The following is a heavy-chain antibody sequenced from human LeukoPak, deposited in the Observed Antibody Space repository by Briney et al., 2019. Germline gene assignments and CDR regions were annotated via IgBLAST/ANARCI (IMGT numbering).Heavy chain of an antibody. CDR1: GFTFSSYG. D-gene: IGHD1-26*01. CDR3: AKEIGARGPFDY. V-gene: IGHV3-23*01. CDR2: ISASGGNT. Sequence: AGGSLRLSCAASGFTFSSYGMNWVRQAPGKGLEWVSAISASGGNTYYADSVKGRFTISRDNSKNTLFLQMNSLRADDTAVYYCAKEIGARGPFDYWGQGTLVTVSS. J-gene: IGHJ4*02.